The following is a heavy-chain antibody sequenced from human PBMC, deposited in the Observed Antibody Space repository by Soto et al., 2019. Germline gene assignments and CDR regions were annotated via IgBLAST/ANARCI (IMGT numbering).Heavy chain of an antibody. CDR3: ARQINWRDGGA. J-gene: IGHJ5*02. CDR2: VNRGASSL. D-gene: IGHD3-16*01. CDR1: GFSLSDHG. Sequence: GGSLRLSCAASGFSLSDHGVNWVRQAPGKGLEWISSVNRGASSLYYAESVKGRFTMSRDDAENSVYLQMNSLRDEDTAVYYCARQINWRDGGAWRQGT. V-gene: IGHV3-48*02.